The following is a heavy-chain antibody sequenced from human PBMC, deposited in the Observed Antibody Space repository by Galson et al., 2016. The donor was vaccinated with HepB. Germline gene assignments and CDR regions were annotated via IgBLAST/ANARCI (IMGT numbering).Heavy chain of an antibody. D-gene: IGHD2-2*01. V-gene: IGHV4-34*01. CDR3: ARERGGYCTSTTCERGQLLY. CDR2: VNHSGST. Sequence: TLSLTCAVYGESFSGYFWTWIRQPPGKGLEWIGEVNHSGSTNYNPSLKSRVTISVDTSKNQFSLNLNSVTAADTAVYYCARERGGYCTSTTCERGQLLYWGQGTLVAVSS. J-gene: IGHJ4*02. CDR1: GESFSGYF.